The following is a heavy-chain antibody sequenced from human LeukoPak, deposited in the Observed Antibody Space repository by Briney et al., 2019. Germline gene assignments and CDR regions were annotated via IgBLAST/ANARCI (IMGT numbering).Heavy chain of an antibody. Sequence: GGSLRLSCASSGFSFSSYEMTWVRQAPGKGLEWVSYISSSGSTIYYADSVKGRFTISRDNAKNSLYLQMNSPRAEDTAIYFCARGSWNFEYWGQGTLVTVSS. CDR3: ARGSWNFEY. CDR1: GFSFSSYE. D-gene: IGHD6-13*01. CDR2: ISSSGSTI. J-gene: IGHJ4*02. V-gene: IGHV3-48*03.